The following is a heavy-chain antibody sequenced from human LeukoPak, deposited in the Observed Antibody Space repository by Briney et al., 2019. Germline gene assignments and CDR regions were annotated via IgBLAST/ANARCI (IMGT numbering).Heavy chain of an antibody. J-gene: IGHJ5*02. CDR2: TYYRSQWYS. V-gene: IGHV6-1*01. D-gene: IGHD2-15*01. CDR1: GESVSRNDAA. CDR3: GRDLWRVAPHCFDP. Sequence: SQTLSLTCAISGESVSRNDAAWSWIRQSPSRGLEWLGRTYYRSQWYSEYAVSVKSRISINADTSKNQISLQLNSVTPEDTAVYYCGRDLWRVAPHCFDPWGQGSLVTVSS.